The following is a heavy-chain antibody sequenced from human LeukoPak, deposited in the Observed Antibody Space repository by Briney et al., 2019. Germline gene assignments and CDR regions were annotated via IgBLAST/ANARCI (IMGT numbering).Heavy chain of an antibody. V-gene: IGHV3-48*03. CDR1: GFTFSSYE. J-gene: IGHJ4*02. D-gene: IGHD5-12*01. CDR2: ISSSGSNI. CDR3: ARGWISDSFDY. Sequence: GGSLRLSCAASGFTFSSYEMNWVRQAPGKGLEWASYISSSGSNIYYADSVKGRFTISRDSAKNSLYLQMNSLRAEDTAVYYCARGWISDSFDYWGQGTLVTVSS.